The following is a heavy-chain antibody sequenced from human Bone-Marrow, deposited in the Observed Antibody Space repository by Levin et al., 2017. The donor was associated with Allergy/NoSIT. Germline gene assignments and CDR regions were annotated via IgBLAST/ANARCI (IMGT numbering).Heavy chain of an antibody. J-gene: IGHJ6*02. V-gene: IGHV4-39*01. CDR3: ARQRRDIVVVPAARAYYYYYGMDV. CDR2: IYYSGST. D-gene: IGHD2-2*01. CDR1: GGSISSSSYY. Sequence: PSETLSLTCTVSGGSISSSSYYWGWIRQPPGKGLEWIGSIYYSGSTYYNPSLKSRVTISVDTSKNQFSLKLSSVTAADTAVYYCARQRRDIVVVPAARAYYYYYGMDVWGQGTTVTVSS.